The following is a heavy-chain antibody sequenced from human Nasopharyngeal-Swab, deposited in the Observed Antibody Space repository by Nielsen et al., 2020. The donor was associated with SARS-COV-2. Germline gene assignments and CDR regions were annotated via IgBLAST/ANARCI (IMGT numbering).Heavy chain of an antibody. CDR3: ARAADSSGIDY. J-gene: IGHJ4*02. CDR2: IYYSGST. CDR1: GGSISSYY. V-gene: IGHV4-59*01. D-gene: IGHD6-19*01. Sequence: SETLSLTCTVSGGSISSYYWSWIRQPPGKGLEWIGYIYYSGSTNYNPSLKSRVTISVDTSTNQFSLKLSSVTAADTAVYYCARAADSSGIDYWGQGTLVTVSS.